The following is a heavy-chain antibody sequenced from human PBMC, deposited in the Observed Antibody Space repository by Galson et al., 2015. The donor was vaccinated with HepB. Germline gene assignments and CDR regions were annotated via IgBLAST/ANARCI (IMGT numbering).Heavy chain of an antibody. Sequence: SLRLSCAASGFTFSSYAMHWVRQAPGKGLEYVSAISSNGGSTYYADSVKGRFTISRDNAKNSLYLQMNSLRAEDTAVYYCARGAYRGATKGGGYYYYGMDVWGQGTTVTVSS. V-gene: IGHV3-64*04. CDR1: GFTFSSYA. D-gene: IGHD1-26*01. J-gene: IGHJ6*02. CDR3: ARGAYRGATKGGGYYYYGMDV. CDR2: ISSNGGST.